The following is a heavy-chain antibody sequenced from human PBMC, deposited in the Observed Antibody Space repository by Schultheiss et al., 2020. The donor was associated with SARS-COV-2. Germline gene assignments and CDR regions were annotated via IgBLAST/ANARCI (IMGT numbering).Heavy chain of an antibody. J-gene: IGHJ5*02. CDR1: GFTFSSYA. CDR2: ISYDGSNK. Sequence: GGSLRLSCAASGFTFSSYAMHWVRQAPGKGLEWVAVISYDGSNKYYADSVKGRFTISRDNSKNTLYLQMNSLRAEDTAVYYCAREMWGGGNSGNWFDPWGQGTLVTVSS. D-gene: IGHD4-23*01. V-gene: IGHV3-30*01. CDR3: AREMWGGGNSGNWFDP.